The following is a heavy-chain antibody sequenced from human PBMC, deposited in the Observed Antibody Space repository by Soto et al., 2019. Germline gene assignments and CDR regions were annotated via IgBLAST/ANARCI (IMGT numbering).Heavy chain of an antibody. Sequence: GESLKISCKGSGNSFTSYWIGWVRQMPGKGLEWMGIIYPGDSDTRYSPSFQGQVTISADKSISTAYLQWSSLKASDTAMYYCARHRGTYCSSTSCYGMDVWGQGTTVTVSS. V-gene: IGHV5-51*01. CDR2: IYPGDSDT. CDR3: ARHRGTYCSSTSCYGMDV. D-gene: IGHD2-2*01. CDR1: GNSFTSYW. J-gene: IGHJ6*02.